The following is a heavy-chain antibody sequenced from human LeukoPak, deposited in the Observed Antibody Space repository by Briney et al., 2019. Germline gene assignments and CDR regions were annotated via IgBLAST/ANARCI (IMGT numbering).Heavy chain of an antibody. Sequence: PGGSLRLCCAASGFTFDHYAMHWARQAPGNGLEWVSLISGDGGSTYYADSVKGRFTISRDNSKNSLYLQMSSLRTEDTALYYCAKDYDPLVGDVWGKGTTVTVSS. CDR2: ISGDGGST. CDR3: AKDYDPLVGDV. J-gene: IGHJ6*04. D-gene: IGHD1-26*01. CDR1: GFTFDHYA. V-gene: IGHV3-43*02.